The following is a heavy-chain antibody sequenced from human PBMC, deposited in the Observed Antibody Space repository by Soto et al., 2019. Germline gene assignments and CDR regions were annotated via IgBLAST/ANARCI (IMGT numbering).Heavy chain of an antibody. CDR1: GFTFSSYG. J-gene: IGHJ4*02. CDR3: ARDDDTSGHSSHFGY. Sequence: QVPLVESGGDVVQPGRSLRLSCAASGFTFSSYGMHWVRQAPGKGLQWVSGIRYDGGNKYYVDSVKGRFTISRDNSKDTLYLQMNGLRAEDTAVYYCARDDDTSGHSSHFGYWGQGTLVTVFS. CDR2: IRYDGGNK. D-gene: IGHD3-22*01. V-gene: IGHV3-33*01.